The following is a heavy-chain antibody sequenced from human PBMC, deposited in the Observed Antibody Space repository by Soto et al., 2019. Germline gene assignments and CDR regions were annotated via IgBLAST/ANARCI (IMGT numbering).Heavy chain of an antibody. D-gene: IGHD6-6*01. CDR3: AKEGAIAARRYGLDV. CDR2: ITGSGSST. Sequence: GSLRLSCAASGFTFSSYAMSWVRQAPGEGLEWVSAITGSGSSTYYADSVRGRFIISRDHSKNTLYLQMSSLGAEDTAIYYCAKEGAIAARRYGLDVWGQGTTVTVSS. V-gene: IGHV3-23*01. CDR1: GFTFSSYA. J-gene: IGHJ6*02.